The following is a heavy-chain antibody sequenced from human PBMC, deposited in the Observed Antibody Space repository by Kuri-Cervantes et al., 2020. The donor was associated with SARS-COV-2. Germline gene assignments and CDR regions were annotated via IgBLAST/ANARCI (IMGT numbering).Heavy chain of an antibody. CDR3: ARSTPFRRLVDISQGGAFDI. V-gene: IGHV1-2*04. Sequence: ASVKVSCKASGYTFTGYYMNWVRQAPGQGLEWMGWINPNSGVTNYAQKSQGWVTMTRDTSISTVYMEPGRLRSDDTAVYYCARSTPFRRLVDISQGGAFDIWGQGTMVTVSS. D-gene: IGHD3-22*01. J-gene: IGHJ3*02. CDR1: GYTFTGYY. CDR2: INPNSGVT.